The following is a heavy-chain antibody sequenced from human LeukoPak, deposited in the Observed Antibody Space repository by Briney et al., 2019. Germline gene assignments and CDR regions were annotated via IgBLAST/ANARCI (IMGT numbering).Heavy chain of an antibody. V-gene: IGHV4-61*02. CDR2: IYSTGNT. D-gene: IGHD5-18*01. CDR3: ARVVTVGYMYYFDY. CDR1: GGSIRSSGYY. Sequence: SETLSLTCTVSGGSIRSSGYYWSWIRQPAGKGLEWVGRIYSTGNTNYIPSLKTRLNISVDTSKNQFSLNLRSVTATDTAIYYCARVVTVGYMYYFDYWGQGILITVSS. J-gene: IGHJ4*02.